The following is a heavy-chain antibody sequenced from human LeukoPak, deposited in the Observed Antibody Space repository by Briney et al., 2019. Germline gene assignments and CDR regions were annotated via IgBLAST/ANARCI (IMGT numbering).Heavy chain of an antibody. Sequence: GGSLRLSCAASGFTISSDALTWVRLAPGKGLECVSGISGSDTYYAESVKGRFTISRDDSNNMLYLQMNSLRAEDTAVYYCAKRRSRNTGPFDYWGQGTLVTVSP. CDR3: AKRRSRNTGPFDY. CDR2: ISGSDT. J-gene: IGHJ4*02. D-gene: IGHD5-18*01. V-gene: IGHV3-23*01. CDR1: GFTISSDA.